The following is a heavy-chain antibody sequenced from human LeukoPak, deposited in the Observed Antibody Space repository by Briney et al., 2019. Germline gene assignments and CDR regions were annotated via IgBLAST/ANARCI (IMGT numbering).Heavy chain of an antibody. V-gene: IGHV1-69*05. CDR2: IIPIFGTA. J-gene: IGHJ5*02. D-gene: IGHD6-19*01. Sequence: SVKVSCKASGGTFSSYAISWVRQAPGQGLEWMGGIIPIFGTANYAQKFQGRVTITTDESTSTAYMELSSLRSEDTAVYYCARGRGWLVQSDWFDPWGQGTLVTVSS. CDR3: ARGRGWLVQSDWFDP. CDR1: GGTFSSYA.